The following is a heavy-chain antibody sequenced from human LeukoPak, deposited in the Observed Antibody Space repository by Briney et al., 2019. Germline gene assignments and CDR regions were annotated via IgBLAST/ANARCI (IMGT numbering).Heavy chain of an antibody. CDR3: AKDTRNYYGSSGYYLGEFDY. CDR1: GFTFSSYA. D-gene: IGHD3-22*01. Sequence: SGGSLRLSCAASGFTFSSYAMSWVRQAPGKGLEWVSAISGSGGSTYYADSVKGRFTISRDNSKNTLYLQMNSLRAEDTAVYYCAKDTRNYYGSSGYYLGEFDYWGQGTLVTVSS. CDR2: ISGSGGST. J-gene: IGHJ4*02. V-gene: IGHV3-23*01.